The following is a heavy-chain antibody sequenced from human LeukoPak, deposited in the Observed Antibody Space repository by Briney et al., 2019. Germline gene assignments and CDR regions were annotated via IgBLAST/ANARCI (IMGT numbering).Heavy chain of an antibody. CDR1: GFTFSSYA. D-gene: IGHD6-13*01. CDR2: IWYDGSNK. Sequence: GGSLRLSCAASGFTFSSYAMHWVRQAPGKGLEWVAVIWYDGSNKYYADSVKGRFTISRDNSKNTLYLQLNSLRAEDTAVYYCTRDRVGPAASIAAAGTLEPSGWFDPWGQGTLVTVSS. V-gene: IGHV3-33*08. J-gene: IGHJ5*02. CDR3: TRDRVGPAASIAAAGTLEPSGWFDP.